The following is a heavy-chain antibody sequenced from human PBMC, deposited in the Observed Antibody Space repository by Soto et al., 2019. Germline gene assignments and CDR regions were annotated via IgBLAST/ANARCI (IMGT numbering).Heavy chain of an antibody. CDR3: AKGGSGYDDYYYYMDV. Sequence: EVQLLESGGGLVQPGGSLRLSCAASGFTFSSYAMSWVRQAPGKGLEWVSAISGSGGSTYYADSVKGRFTISRDNFKNTLYLQMNSLRAEDTAVYYCAKGGSGYDDYYYYMDVWGKGTTVTVSS. J-gene: IGHJ6*03. V-gene: IGHV3-23*01. D-gene: IGHD5-12*01. CDR1: GFTFSSYA. CDR2: ISGSGGST.